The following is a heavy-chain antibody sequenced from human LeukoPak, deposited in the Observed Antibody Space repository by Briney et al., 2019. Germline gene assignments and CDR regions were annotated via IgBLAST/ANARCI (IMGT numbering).Heavy chain of an antibody. Sequence: PGGSLRLSCAASGFTFDDYAMHWVRQAPGKGLEWVSYISSSSSTIYYADSVKGRFTISGDNAKNSLYLQMNSLRDEDTAVYYCASGSSSWYEYYFDYWGQGTLVTVSS. V-gene: IGHV3-48*02. CDR2: ISSSSSTI. CDR3: ASGSSSWYEYYFDY. J-gene: IGHJ4*02. CDR1: GFTFDDYA. D-gene: IGHD6-13*01.